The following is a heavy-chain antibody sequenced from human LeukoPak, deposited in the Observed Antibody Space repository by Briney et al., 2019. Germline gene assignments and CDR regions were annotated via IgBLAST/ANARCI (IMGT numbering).Heavy chain of an antibody. CDR1: GYTFTSYA. V-gene: IGHV1-3*01. CDR3: ARATGIAVAGLGFDY. CDR2: INAGNGNT. Sequence: ASVKVCCKASGYTFTSYAIHWGRQAPGQRLEWRGWINAGNGNTKYSQKFQGRVTITRGTSESTDYMELSSLRSEDTAVYYCARATGIAVAGLGFDYWGQGTLVTVSS. D-gene: IGHD6-19*01. J-gene: IGHJ4*02.